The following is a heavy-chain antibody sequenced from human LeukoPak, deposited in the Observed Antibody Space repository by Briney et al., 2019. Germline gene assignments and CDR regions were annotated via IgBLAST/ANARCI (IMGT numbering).Heavy chain of an antibody. J-gene: IGHJ4*02. D-gene: IGHD6-19*01. Sequence: ASVKVSCKASGYTFTSYGISWVRQAPGQGLEWMGWISAYNGNTNYAQKLQGRVTMTTDTSTSTAYMELRSLRSDDTAVYYCARNPTVNSSGWSYDCWGQGTLVTVSS. CDR2: ISAYNGNT. V-gene: IGHV1-18*01. CDR3: ARNPTVNSSGWSYDC. CDR1: GYTFTSYG.